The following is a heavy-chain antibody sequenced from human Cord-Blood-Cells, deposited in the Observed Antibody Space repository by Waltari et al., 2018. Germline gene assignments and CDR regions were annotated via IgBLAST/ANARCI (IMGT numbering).Heavy chain of an antibody. CDR1: GYILTSYA. CDR3: ASSGREYSSSSFDY. D-gene: IGHD6-6*01. Sequence: QVQLVQSGAEVKKPGASVQVSCKASGYILTSYAMHWVRPAPGQRLEWMGWINAGNGNTKYSQKFQGRVTITRDTSASTAYMELSSLRSEDTAVYDCASSGREYSSSSFDYWGQGTLVTVSS. CDR2: INAGNGNT. V-gene: IGHV1-3*01. J-gene: IGHJ4*02.